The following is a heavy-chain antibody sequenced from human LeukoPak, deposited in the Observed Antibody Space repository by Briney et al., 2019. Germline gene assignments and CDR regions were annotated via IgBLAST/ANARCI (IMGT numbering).Heavy chain of an antibody. CDR3: AKDLRSSADSKMGAADY. Sequence: GGSLRLSCAASGLTFSSYGMSWVRQAPGKGLQWVSTISGSGGGTYYADSVKGRFTISRDNSKNTLYLQMNSLRAEDTAVYYCAKDLRSSADSKMGAADYWGQGTLVTVSS. V-gene: IGHV3-23*01. CDR1: GLTFSSYG. J-gene: IGHJ4*02. CDR2: ISGSGGGT. D-gene: IGHD1-26*01.